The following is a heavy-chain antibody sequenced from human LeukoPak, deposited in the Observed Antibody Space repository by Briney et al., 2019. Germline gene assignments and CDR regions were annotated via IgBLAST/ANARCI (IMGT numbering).Heavy chain of an antibody. Sequence: SETLSLTCAVYGGSFSGYYWNWIRQPPGKGLEWIGEINHSGSTNYNPSLKSRVTISVDTSKNQFSLKLSSVTAADTAVYYCARGTWIQLWLWGQGTLVTVSS. CDR2: INHSGST. D-gene: IGHD5-18*01. CDR3: ARGTWIQLWL. V-gene: IGHV4-34*01. J-gene: IGHJ4*02. CDR1: GGSFSGYY.